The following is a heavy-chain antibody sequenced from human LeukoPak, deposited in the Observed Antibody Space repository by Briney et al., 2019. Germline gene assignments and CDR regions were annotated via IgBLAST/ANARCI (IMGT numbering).Heavy chain of an antibody. CDR1: GFTFSGSA. V-gene: IGHV3-73*01. CDR2: LRSKANSYAT. Sequence: PGGSLRLSCAASGFTFSGSAMHWVRQASGKGLEWVGRLRSKANSYATAYAASVKGRFTISRDDSKNTASLQMNSLKTEDTAVYYCTRRGTTVTSGFGMDAWGQGTTVTVSS. D-gene: IGHD4-17*01. J-gene: IGHJ6*02. CDR3: TRRGTTVTSGFGMDA.